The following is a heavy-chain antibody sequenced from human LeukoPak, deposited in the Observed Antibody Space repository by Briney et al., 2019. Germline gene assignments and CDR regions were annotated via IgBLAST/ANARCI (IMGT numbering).Heavy chain of an antibody. CDR1: GGSISSGGYY. Sequence: SQTLSLTCTVSGGSISSGGYYWSWIRQHPGTGLEWIGYIYYSGSTYYNPSLKSRVTISVDTSKNQFSLKLSSVTAADTAVYYCARGWTPFAYYYDSSGYYFDYWGQGTLVTVSS. J-gene: IGHJ4*02. CDR3: ARGWTPFAYYYDSSGYYFDY. D-gene: IGHD3-22*01. CDR2: IYYSGST. V-gene: IGHV4-31*03.